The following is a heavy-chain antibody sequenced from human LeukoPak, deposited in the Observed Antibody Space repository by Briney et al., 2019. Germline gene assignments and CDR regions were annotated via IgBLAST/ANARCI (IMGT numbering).Heavy chain of an antibody. V-gene: IGHV3-7*03. D-gene: IGHD6-13*01. J-gene: IGHJ4*02. Sequence: GGSLRLPCAASGFIFRNCWMNWVRQAPGKGLEWVATIKADGSEIYYVDSVKGRFTISRDNADNSLYLQMHSLRADDTAIYYCAGVPGSSWTFDYWGQGTLVTVSS. CDR1: GFIFRNCW. CDR3: AGVPGSSWTFDY. CDR2: IKADGSEI.